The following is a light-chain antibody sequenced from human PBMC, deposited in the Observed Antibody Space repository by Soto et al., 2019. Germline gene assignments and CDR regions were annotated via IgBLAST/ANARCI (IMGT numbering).Light chain of an antibody. CDR3: QQYNNSPWT. CDR1: QSVSSN. CDR2: GAS. Sequence: EIMMTQSPATLSVSPGERATLSCRASQSVSSNLAWYQQKPGQAPRLLIYGASTRASGLPARFSGGGSGTEFTLTISSLQSEDFAVYHWQQYNNSPWTFGQGTKVEIK. V-gene: IGKV3-15*01. J-gene: IGKJ1*01.